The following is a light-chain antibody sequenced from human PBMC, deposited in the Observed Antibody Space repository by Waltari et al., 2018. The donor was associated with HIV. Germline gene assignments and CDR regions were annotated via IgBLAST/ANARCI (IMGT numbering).Light chain of an antibody. Sequence: QSVLTQPPSASGTPGQRVTMSCSGSSFNIASHPVNWYQQLPGTAPKLLIYSNKQRPSGVPDRFSGSKSGTSASLAISGLQSEDEADYYCAAWDDSLNGYVFGTGTKVTVL. CDR1: SFNIASHP. CDR2: SNK. V-gene: IGLV1-44*01. CDR3: AAWDDSLNGYV. J-gene: IGLJ1*01.